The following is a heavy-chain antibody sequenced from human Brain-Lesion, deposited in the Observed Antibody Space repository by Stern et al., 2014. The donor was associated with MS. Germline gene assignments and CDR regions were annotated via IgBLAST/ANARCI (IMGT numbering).Heavy chain of an antibody. D-gene: IGHD1-26*01. CDR3: ARHDSVPRPSQLYSARDRGPGYFDY. CDR1: GGSISSSTYY. CDR2: IFYSGLT. V-gene: IGHV4-39*01. J-gene: IGHJ4*02. Sequence: VQLVESGPGLVQPSETLSLTCTVSGGSISSSTYYWAWIRQPPGKGLEWIGNIFYSGLTYYNPALKSRVIISVDTSKTQFSLKLSSVTAADTAVYYCARHDSVPRPSQLYSARDRGPGYFDYWGQGTLVTVSS.